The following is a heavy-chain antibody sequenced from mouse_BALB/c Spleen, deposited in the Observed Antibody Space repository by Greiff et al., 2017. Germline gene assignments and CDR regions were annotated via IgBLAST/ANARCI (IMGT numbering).Heavy chain of an antibody. V-gene: IGHV1-37*01. CDR3: ERDSAGTEFAY. J-gene: IGHJ3*01. D-gene: IGHD2-14*01. CDR2: INPYNGAT. CDR1: GYSFTGYC. Sequence: DVKLQESGPELVKPGASVKISCKASGYSFTGYCMNWVKQSHGKGLEWMGRINPYNGATYYNQKFKGKATLTVDKSSSTAHMELLSLTSEDAAVYYCERDSAGTEFAYWGQGTLVTVSA.